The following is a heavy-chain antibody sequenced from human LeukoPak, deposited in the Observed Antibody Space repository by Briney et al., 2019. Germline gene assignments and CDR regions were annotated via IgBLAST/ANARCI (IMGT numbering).Heavy chain of an antibody. CDR3: ATVTKVDFNY. Sequence: GGSLRLSCAASSFTFSSYTFYWFRQAPGKGLEWVASVSVEGIGRYFPGSVEGRFAISRDDSKKSVFLQMSNLRPEDTAVYFCATVTKVDFNYWGQGTLVTVSS. J-gene: IGHJ4*02. CDR2: VSVEGIGR. V-gene: IGHV3-30*09. D-gene: IGHD4-11*01. CDR1: SFTFSSYT.